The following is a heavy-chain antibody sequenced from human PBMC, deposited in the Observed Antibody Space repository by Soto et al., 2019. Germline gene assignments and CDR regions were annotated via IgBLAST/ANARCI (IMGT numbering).Heavy chain of an antibody. J-gene: IGHJ3*02. Sequence: SQTLSLTWTVSGGSSSSYYWSWIRQPPGKGLEWIGYIYYSGSTNYNPSLKSRVTISVDTSKNQFSLKLSSVTAADTAVYYCARVLTIFGPADAFDIWGQGTMVTVSS. CDR3: ARVLTIFGPADAFDI. CDR2: IYYSGST. CDR1: GGSSSSYY. V-gene: IGHV4-59*01. D-gene: IGHD3-3*01.